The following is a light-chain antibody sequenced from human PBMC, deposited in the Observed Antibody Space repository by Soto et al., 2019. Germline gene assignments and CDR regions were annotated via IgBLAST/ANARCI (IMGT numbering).Light chain of an antibody. CDR1: QGIGNS. Sequence: DIQMTQSPPSLSASVGDRVTITCRASQGIGNSLAWYQQKPGTVPKLLIYSASTLQSGVPSRFSGSGSWTDFTLAISSLQPEDVAAYYCQKYNTVPATFGQGTRLEIK. CDR3: QKYNTVPAT. CDR2: SAS. V-gene: IGKV1-27*01. J-gene: IGKJ5*01.